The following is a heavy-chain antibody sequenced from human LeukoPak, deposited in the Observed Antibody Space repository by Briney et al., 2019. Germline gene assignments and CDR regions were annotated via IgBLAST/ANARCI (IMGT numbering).Heavy chain of an antibody. Sequence: ASVKVSCKVFGYSFTSYDINWVRQATGQGLEWMGWMNPNSGNTGYAQKFQGRVTMTRDTSISTAYMELSSLRSEDTAVYYCARSYGDGDAFDIWGQGTMVTVSS. V-gene: IGHV1-8*01. D-gene: IGHD4-17*01. J-gene: IGHJ3*02. CDR3: ARSYGDGDAFDI. CDR1: GYSFTSYD. CDR2: MNPNSGNT.